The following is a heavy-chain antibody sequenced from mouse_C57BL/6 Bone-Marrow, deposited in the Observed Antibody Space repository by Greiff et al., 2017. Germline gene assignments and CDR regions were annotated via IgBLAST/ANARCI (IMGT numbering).Heavy chain of an antibody. CDR2: IDPENGDT. Sequence: VQLQQSGAELVRPGASVTLSCTASGFNIKDDYMHWVKQRPEQGLEWIGWIDPENGDTDYASKFPGKATLTADTSSNTAYLQLSSLTSEDTAVYYCTTFYYTEYFDVWGTGTTVTVSS. J-gene: IGHJ1*03. CDR3: TTFYYTEYFDV. V-gene: IGHV14-4*01. CDR1: GFNIKDDY. D-gene: IGHD1-1*01.